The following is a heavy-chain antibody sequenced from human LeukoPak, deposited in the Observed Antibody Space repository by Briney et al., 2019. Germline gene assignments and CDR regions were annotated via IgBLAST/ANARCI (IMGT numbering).Heavy chain of an antibody. V-gene: IGHV4-38-2*02. CDR1: GYSISSGYY. CDR3: AREAFSSGYYDDY. CDR2: IYHSGST. Sequence: SETLSLTCTVSGYSISSGYYWGWIRQSPGKGLEWIGSIYHSGSTYYNPSLKSRVTISVDTSKNQFSLKLRSVTAADTAVYYCAREAFSSGYYDDYWGQGTLVTVSS. J-gene: IGHJ4*02. D-gene: IGHD3-22*01.